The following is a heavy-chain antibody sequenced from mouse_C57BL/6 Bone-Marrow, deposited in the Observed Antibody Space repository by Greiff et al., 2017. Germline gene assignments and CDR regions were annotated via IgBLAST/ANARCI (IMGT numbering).Heavy chain of an antibody. CDR3: ARMVDYYGSSPYYYAMDY. J-gene: IGHJ4*01. Sequence: VKLQQSGPGLVQPSQSLSITCTVSGFSLTSYGVHWVRQSPGKGLEWLGVIWSGGSTDYNATFISRLSISKDNSKRQVFFNMNSLQADDTAMYYCARMVDYYGSSPYYYAMDYWCQGTSVTVSS. D-gene: IGHD1-1*01. V-gene: IGHV2-2*01. CDR2: IWSGGST. CDR1: GFSLTSYG.